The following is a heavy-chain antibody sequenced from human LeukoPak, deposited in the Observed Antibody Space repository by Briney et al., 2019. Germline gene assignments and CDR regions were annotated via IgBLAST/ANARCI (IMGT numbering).Heavy chain of an antibody. CDR2: INHSGST. CDR3: GRGPGRKPIRIDI. J-gene: IGHJ3*02. V-gene: IGHV4-34*01. CDR1: GRSFSGYY. D-gene: IGHD3-3*02. Sequence: PSQTLSLTCAVYGRSFSGYYWSWIRQPPGKGLEWIGEINHSGSTNYNPSLKSRVTISVDTSKNQFSLKLSSVTAADTAVHYCGRGPGRKPIRIDIWGQGTMVTVSS.